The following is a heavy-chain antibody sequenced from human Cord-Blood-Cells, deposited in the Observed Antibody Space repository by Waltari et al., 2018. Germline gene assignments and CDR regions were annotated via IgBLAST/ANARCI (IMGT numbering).Heavy chain of an antibody. CDR1: GGALSGYY. CDR3: ASYYGSGSYYNDY. J-gene: IGHJ4*02. D-gene: IGHD3-10*01. CDR2: INHSGST. V-gene: IGHV4-34*01. Sequence: QVQLQQWGAGLLKPSETLSLTCAVYGGALSGYYWSWIRQPRGKGREWSGEINHSGSTTYNPALKSRVTISVDTSKNQFSLKLSSVTAADTAVYYCASYYGSGSYYNDYWGQGTLVTVSS.